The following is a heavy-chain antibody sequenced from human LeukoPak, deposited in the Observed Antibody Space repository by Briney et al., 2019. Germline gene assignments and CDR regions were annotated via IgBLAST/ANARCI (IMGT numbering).Heavy chain of an antibody. D-gene: IGHD3-10*01. Sequence: GGSLRLSCAASGFTFSSYGMNWVRQAPGKGLEWVSYISSSGSIIYYADSVKGRFTISRDNAKNSLYLQMNSLRAEDTAVYYCARDGTFYGSGRYFRYGMDVWGQGTTVTVSS. CDR3: ARDGTFYGSGRYFRYGMDV. J-gene: IGHJ6*01. CDR2: ISSSGSII. V-gene: IGHV3-48*03. CDR1: GFTFSSYG.